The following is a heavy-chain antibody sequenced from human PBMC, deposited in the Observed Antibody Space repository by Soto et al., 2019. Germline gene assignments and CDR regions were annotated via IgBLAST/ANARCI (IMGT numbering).Heavy chain of an antibody. CDR3: AKPHSSGWEGNYFDY. V-gene: IGHV3-74*01. CDR1: GFTFSSYW. CDR2: INSDGSST. D-gene: IGHD6-19*01. Sequence: GGSLRLSCAASGFTFSSYWMHWVRQAPGKGLVWVSRINSDGSSTSYADSVKGRFTISRDNAKNTLYLQMNSLRAEDTAVYYCAKPHSSGWEGNYFDYWGQGTLVTVSS. J-gene: IGHJ4*02.